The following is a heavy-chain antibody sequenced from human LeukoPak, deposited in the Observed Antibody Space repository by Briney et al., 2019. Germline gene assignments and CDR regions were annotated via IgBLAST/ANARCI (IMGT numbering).Heavy chain of an antibody. CDR3: AREGTSSHRLDV. CDR2: IYYSGST. Sequence: SETLSLTCTVSGGSIGGYYWSWIRRPPGKGLEWIGYIYYSGSTKYKHSLKSRVTISVDTSRTQFSLKVSSVTAADTAVYYCAREGTSSHRLDVWGQGTTVTVSS. D-gene: IGHD2-2*01. J-gene: IGHJ6*02. V-gene: IGHV4-59*01. CDR1: GGSIGGYY.